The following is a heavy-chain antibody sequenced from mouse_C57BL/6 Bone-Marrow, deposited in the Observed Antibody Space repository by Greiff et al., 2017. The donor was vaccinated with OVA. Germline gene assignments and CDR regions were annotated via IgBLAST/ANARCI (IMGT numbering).Heavy chain of an antibody. CDR1: GYSITSGYY. V-gene: IGHV3-6*01. CDR3: ARGGGVRRFAY. Sequence: VQLQESGPGLVKPSQSLSLTCSVTGYSITSGYYWNWIRQFPGNKLEWMGYISYDGSNNYNPSLKNRISITRDTSKNQFFLKLNSVTTEDTATYYCARGGGVRRFAYWGQGTLVTVSA. D-gene: IGHD2-14*01. CDR2: ISYDGSN. J-gene: IGHJ3*01.